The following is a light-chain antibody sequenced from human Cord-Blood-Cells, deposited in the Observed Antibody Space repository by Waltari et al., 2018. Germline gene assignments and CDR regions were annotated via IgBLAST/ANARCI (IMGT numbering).Light chain of an antibody. Sequence: DIVMTQSPDSLAVSLGERATINCKSSQSVLYSSNNKNYLAWYQQKPGQPPNLLIYWSSTRESVVPDRFSGSGSGTDFTLTISSLQAEDVAVYYCQQYYSTPWTFGQGTKVEIK. J-gene: IGKJ1*01. CDR1: QSVLYSSNNKNY. CDR3: QQYYSTPWT. V-gene: IGKV4-1*01. CDR2: WSS.